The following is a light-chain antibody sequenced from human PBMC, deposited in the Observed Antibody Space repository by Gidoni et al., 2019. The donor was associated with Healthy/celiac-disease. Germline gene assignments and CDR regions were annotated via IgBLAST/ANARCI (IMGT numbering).Light chain of an antibody. CDR3: QQSYSTPRT. CDR2: AAS. CDR1: QSISSY. Sequence: QMTQSPSSLSASVGDRVTITCRASQSISSYLNWYQQKPGKAPKLLIYAASSLQSGVPSRFSGSGSGTDFTLTISSLQPEDFATYYCQQSYSTPRTFGQGTKLEIK. V-gene: IGKV1-39*01. J-gene: IGKJ2*01.